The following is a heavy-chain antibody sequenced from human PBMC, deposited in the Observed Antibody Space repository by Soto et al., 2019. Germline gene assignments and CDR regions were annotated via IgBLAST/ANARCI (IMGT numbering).Heavy chain of an antibody. CDR3: ARATNYYGSGRFWFDP. CDR1: GGSISSYY. V-gene: IGHV4-59*01. J-gene: IGHJ5*02. CDR2: IYYSGST. D-gene: IGHD3-10*01. Sequence: SETLSLTCTVSGGSISSYYWSWIRQPPGKGLEWIGYIYYSGSTNYNPSLKSRVTISVDTSKNQFSLKLSSVTAADTAVYYCARATNYYGSGRFWFDPWGQGTLVTVSS.